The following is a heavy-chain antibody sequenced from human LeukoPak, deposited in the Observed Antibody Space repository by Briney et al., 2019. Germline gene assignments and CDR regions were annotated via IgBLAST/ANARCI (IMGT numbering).Heavy chain of an antibody. V-gene: IGHV1-8*03. Sequence: GASVKVSCKASGYTFTSYDINWVRQATAQGLEWMGWMNPNSGNTGYAQNFQGRVTISRNTSISTAYMELSSLRSEDTAVYYCARAPTYDFWSGYPYYFDYWGQGTLVTVSS. CDR3: ARAPTYDFWSGYPYYFDY. D-gene: IGHD3-3*01. CDR1: GYTFTSYD. J-gene: IGHJ4*02. CDR2: MNPNSGNT.